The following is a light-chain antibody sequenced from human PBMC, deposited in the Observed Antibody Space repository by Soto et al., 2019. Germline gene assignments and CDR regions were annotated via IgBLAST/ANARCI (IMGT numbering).Light chain of an antibody. CDR3: HHYNCGPVLT. V-gene: IGKV3-15*01. CDR2: GAS. Sequence: EIVMTQSPATLSVSPGERATLSCRASQSVRSNIAWYQQKPGQAPRLLIYGASTRVTGIPVRFSGSGSGTEFTLTFSILQSEDSAIYSYHHYNCGPVLTFGQGTRLEIK. CDR1: QSVRSN. J-gene: IGKJ5*01.